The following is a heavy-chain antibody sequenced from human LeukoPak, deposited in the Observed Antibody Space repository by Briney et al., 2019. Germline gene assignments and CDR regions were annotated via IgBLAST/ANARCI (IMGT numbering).Heavy chain of an antibody. J-gene: IGHJ4*02. CDR3: ARAVYRSGGYYFDY. Sequence: GRSLRLSCAASGFTFSSYAMQWVRQAPGEGLEWVAVISYDGSDKNYADSVKGRFTISRDNSKNTLYLQMNSLRADDTAVYYCARAVYRSGGYYFDYWGQGTLVIVSS. V-gene: IGHV3-30*04. CDR1: GFTFSSYA. D-gene: IGHD6-19*01. CDR2: ISYDGSDK.